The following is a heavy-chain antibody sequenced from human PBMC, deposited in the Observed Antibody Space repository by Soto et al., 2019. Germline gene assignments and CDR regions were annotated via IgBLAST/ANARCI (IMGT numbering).Heavy chain of an antibody. CDR1: GFTFSIAW. Sequence: EVQLVESGGGLVKPGGSLRLSCAASGFTFSIAWMHWVRQAPGKGLEWVGRIQSKVDGGTADYAEPVTGRFTISRDDSENTVYLQTDSLKIEDTAIYYCTTGGYSESRYWRHGMDVWGQGTTVTVSS. J-gene: IGHJ6*02. CDR3: TTGGYSESRYWRHGMDV. V-gene: IGHV3-15*07. D-gene: IGHD5-12*01. CDR2: IQSKVDGGTA.